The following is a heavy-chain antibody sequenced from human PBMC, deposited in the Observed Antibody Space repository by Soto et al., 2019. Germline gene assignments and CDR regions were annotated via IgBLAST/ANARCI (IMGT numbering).Heavy chain of an antibody. CDR1: GGTFNTFS. V-gene: IGHV1-69*08. J-gene: IGHJ6*02. Sequence: QVHLVQSGAEVKKPGSSVKVSCKASGGTFNTFSVTWVRQAPGQGLEWMGRIIPILGMPNYSHKFQGRVTMTADNSSNTAYMELSGLTSDDTAVYYCSREPEYSSGWYGMDAWGQGTTVTVS. CDR3: SREPEYSSGWYGMDA. CDR2: IIPILGMP. D-gene: IGHD6-19*01.